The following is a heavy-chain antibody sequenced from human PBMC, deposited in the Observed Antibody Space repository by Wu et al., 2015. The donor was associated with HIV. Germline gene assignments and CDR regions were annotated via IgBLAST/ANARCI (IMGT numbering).Heavy chain of an antibody. D-gene: IGHD1-26*01. CDR3: SRGSVGSTMYFQH. V-gene: IGHV1-2*02. J-gene: IGHJ1*01. CDR2: INPDTGVT. Sequence: QVQLVQSGAEVKKPGASVKVSCKTSGYTFIGYYMHWVRQAPGQGLEWMGWINPDTGVTNYARKFQGRVTMTSDTSISAASMELSGLRPDDTAVYYCSRGSVGSTMYFQHWGQGTLVTVSS. CDR1: GYTFIGYY.